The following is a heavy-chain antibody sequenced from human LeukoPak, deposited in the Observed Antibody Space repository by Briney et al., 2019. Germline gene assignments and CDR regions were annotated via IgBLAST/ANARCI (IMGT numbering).Heavy chain of an antibody. Sequence: GGSLRLSCAASGFTFSDYYMSWVRQAPGKGLEWVSYISSSGRTIYHADSVKDRFTISRDNAKNSLYLQMNSLRAEDTAVYYCARSQDGSGSYNDYYYYYYIDVWGKGTTVTVSS. CDR3: ARSQDGSGSYNDYYYYYYIDV. J-gene: IGHJ6*03. V-gene: IGHV3-11*04. CDR1: GFTFSDYY. D-gene: IGHD3-10*01. CDR2: ISSSGRTI.